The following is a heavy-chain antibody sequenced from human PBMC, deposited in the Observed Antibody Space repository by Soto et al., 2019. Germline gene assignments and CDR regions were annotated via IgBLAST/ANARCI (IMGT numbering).Heavy chain of an antibody. CDR1: GGSVSSGSYY. CDR2: IYYSGST. Sequence: SETLSLTCTVSGGSVSSGSYYWCWIRQPPGKGLEWIGYIYYSGSTNYNPSLKSRVTISVDTSKNQFSLKLSSVTAAGTAVYYCARDWGSYDFWSGPYYDYWGQGTLVTVSS. J-gene: IGHJ4*02. CDR3: ARDWGSYDFWSGPYYDY. D-gene: IGHD3-3*01. V-gene: IGHV4-61*01.